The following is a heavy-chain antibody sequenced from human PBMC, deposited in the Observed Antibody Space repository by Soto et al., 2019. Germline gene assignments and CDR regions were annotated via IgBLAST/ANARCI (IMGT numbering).Heavy chain of an antibody. CDR3: ARLPAVPYYMDV. CDR1: GDSISSDSYY. D-gene: IGHD4-17*01. V-gene: IGHV4-39*01. CDR2: INYSGNT. Sequence: PSETLSLTCTVAGDSISSDSYYWGWVRQPPEKGLEWIGTINYSGNTYYNPSLKSRVALSMDTSKNQFSLKLNSVTAADTAVYYCARLPAVPYYMDVWGKGTTVTVSS. J-gene: IGHJ6*03.